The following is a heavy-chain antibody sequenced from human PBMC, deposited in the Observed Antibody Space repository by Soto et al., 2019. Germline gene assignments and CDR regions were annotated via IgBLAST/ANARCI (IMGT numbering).Heavy chain of an antibody. CDR1: GGTFSSYA. J-gene: IGHJ6*02. D-gene: IGHD5-18*01. CDR2: IIPIFGTA. V-gene: IGHV1-69*13. Sequence: SVKVSCKASGGTFSSYAISWVRQAPGQGLEWMGGIIPIFGTANYAQKFQGRVTITADESTSTAYMELSSLRSEDTAVYYCAGKEGTAMVTRPSHYYYHGMEVWG. CDR3: AGKEGTAMVTRPSHYYYHGMEV.